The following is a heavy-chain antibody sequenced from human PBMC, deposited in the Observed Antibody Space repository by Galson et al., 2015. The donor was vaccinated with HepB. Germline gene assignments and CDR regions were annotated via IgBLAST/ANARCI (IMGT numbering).Heavy chain of an antibody. CDR3: ARSLMAYESSGCGY. D-gene: IGHD3-22*01. CDR2: IFLGDSDT. Sequence: QSGAEVKKPGESLKIFCKGSGYSFTNYWIAWVRQMPGKGLEWMGIIFLGDSDTRYSPSFQGQVTISADKSISTAYLHWSSLKASDTAMYYCARSLMAYESSGCGYWGQGTLVTVSS. CDR1: GYSFTNYW. J-gene: IGHJ4*02. V-gene: IGHV5-51*03.